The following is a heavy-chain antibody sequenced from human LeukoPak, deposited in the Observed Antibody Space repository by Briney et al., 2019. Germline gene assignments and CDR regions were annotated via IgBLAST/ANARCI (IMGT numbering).Heavy chain of an antibody. D-gene: IGHD3-10*02. J-gene: IGHJ6*04. CDR3: AELGITMIGGV. CDR2: ISSSGSTI. Sequence: GGSLRLSCAASGLTVSSNCMSWVRQAPGKGLERVSYISSSGSTIYYADSVKGRFTISRDNAKNSLYLQMNSLRAEDTAVYYCAELGITMIGGVWGKGTTVTISS. CDR1: GLTVSSNC. V-gene: IGHV3-11*04.